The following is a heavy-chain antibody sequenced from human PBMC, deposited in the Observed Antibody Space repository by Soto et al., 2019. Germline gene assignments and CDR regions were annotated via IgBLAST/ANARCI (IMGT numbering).Heavy chain of an antibody. Sequence: GESLKSSCQGSGYSLTSYWIGWVRQMPGKVLELIVLSYPGDSDTRYSPSFQGQVTISADKSIITAYLQWSSLKASDTAMYYCTRLLLAVAGPEIIYYCYGKEVRSEWSTVIVSS. CDR3: TRLLLAVAGPEIIYYCYGKEV. CDR1: GYSLTSYW. D-gene: IGHD6-19*01. V-gene: IGHV5-51*01. J-gene: IGHJ6*04. CDR2: SYPGDSDT.